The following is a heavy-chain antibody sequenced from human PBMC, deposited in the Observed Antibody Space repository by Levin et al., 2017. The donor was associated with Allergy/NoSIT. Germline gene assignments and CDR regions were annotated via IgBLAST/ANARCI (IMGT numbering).Heavy chain of an antibody. V-gene: IGHV4-61*01. D-gene: IGHD2-15*01. J-gene: IGHJ4*02. CDR3: ARGHYCSGGSCYGGGFDQ. CDR1: GGSVRSSSYY. Sequence: SQTLSLTCTVSGGSVRSSSYYWNWIRQPPGKGLEWIGYIYYSGSTNYNPSLKSRVTISVDTSNNQFSLKLSSVTAADTAVYYCARGHYCSGGSCYGGGFDQWGQGTLVTVSS. CDR2: IYYSGST.